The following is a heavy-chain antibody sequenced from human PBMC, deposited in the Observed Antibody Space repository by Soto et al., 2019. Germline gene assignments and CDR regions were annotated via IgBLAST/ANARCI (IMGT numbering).Heavy chain of an antibody. CDR3: SSWADSGDAFDI. CDR2: IYYSGST. Sequence: QVQLQESGPGLVKSSETLSLTCPVSGGSISSYYWSWIRQPPGKGLEWIGYIYYSGSTNYNPSLKCRVTIAVDTSKNQFSVKLSSVTASDTAVYYCSSWADSGDAFDIWGQGTMVTVSS. D-gene: IGHD1-26*01. CDR1: GGSISSYY. J-gene: IGHJ3*02. V-gene: IGHV4-59*01.